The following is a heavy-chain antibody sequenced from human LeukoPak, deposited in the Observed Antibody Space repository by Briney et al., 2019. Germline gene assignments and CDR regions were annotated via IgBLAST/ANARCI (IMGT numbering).Heavy chain of an antibody. Sequence: SGTLSLTCTVSGGSVSSGSYYWSWIRQPPGKGLEWIGYIYYRGSTNYNPSLKSRVTISVDTSKNQFSLKLSSVTAADTAIYYCARDYGDYGNDYWGQGILVTVSS. CDR2: IYYRGST. V-gene: IGHV4-61*01. D-gene: IGHD4-17*01. CDR3: ARDYGDYGNDY. J-gene: IGHJ4*02. CDR1: GGSVSSGSYY.